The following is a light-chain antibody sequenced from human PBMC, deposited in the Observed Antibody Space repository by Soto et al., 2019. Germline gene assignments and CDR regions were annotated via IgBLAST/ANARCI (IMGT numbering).Light chain of an antibody. V-gene: IGKV1-39*01. J-gene: IGKJ3*01. CDR1: QGIDTY. CDR3: ERSYSGPA. CDR2: AAS. Sequence: DIQMTQSPSSLSASVGDRVTITCRASQGIDTYLNWYQQKPGKAPKLLIYAASNLQSGVPSRFSGSGSGTDFPLTISSLQPEDFETYYCERSYSGPAFGPGTKVEIK.